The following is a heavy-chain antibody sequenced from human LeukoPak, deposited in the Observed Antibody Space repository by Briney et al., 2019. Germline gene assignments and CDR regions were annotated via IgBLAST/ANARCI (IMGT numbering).Heavy chain of an antibody. CDR3: ARFGVIGSNVYNWFDP. CDR1: GASITSYY. D-gene: IGHD2-21*01. V-gene: IGHV4-59*01. J-gene: IGHJ5*02. Sequence: PSETLSLTCTVSGASITSYYWSWIRQPPGKGLEWIGHIYHKGSTTYNSPLKSRITISVNASKTQFSLKLSSVTAADTAVYYCARFGVIGSNVYNWFDPWGPGILVTVSS. CDR2: IYHKGST.